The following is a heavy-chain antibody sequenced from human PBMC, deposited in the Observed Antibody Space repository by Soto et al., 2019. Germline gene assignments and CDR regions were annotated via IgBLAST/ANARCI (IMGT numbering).Heavy chain of an antibody. CDR3: ARDPDYSNYFYGMDV. CDR2: IWYDGSNK. J-gene: IGHJ6*02. CDR1: GFTFSSYG. V-gene: IGHV3-33*01. Sequence: PGGSLRLSCAASGFTFSSYGMHWVRQAPGKGLEWVAVIWYDGSNKYYADSVKGRFTISRDNSKNTLYLQMNSLRAEDTAVYYCARDPDYSNYFYGMDVWGQGTTVTVYS. D-gene: IGHD4-4*01.